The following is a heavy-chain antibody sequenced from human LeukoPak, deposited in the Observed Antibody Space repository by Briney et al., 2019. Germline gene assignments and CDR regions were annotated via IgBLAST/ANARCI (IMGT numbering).Heavy chain of an antibody. V-gene: IGHV3-73*01. CDR3: TRGGYCSSTSCYYYYYYGMDV. D-gene: IGHD2-2*01. J-gene: IGHJ6*02. CDR1: GFTFSGSA. CDR2: IRSKANSYAT. Sequence: GGSLRLSCAASGFTFSGSAVHWVRQASGKGLEWVGRIRSKANSYATAYAASVKGRFTISRDDSKNTAYLQMNSLKTEDTAVYYCTRGGYCSSTSCYYYYYYGMDVWGQGTTVTVSS.